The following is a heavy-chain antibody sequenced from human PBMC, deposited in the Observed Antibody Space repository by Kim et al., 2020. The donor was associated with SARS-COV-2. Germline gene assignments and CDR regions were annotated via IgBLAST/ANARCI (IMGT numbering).Heavy chain of an antibody. CDR3: ARDFLAAAGSDYFDY. CDR2: INPSGGST. D-gene: IGHD6-13*01. CDR1: GYTFTSYY. V-gene: IGHV1-46*01. J-gene: IGHJ4*02. Sequence: ASVKVSCKASGYTFTSYYMHWVRQAPGQGLEWMGIINPSGGSTSYAQKFQGRVTMTRDTSTSTVYMELSSLRSEDTAVYYCARDFLAAAGSDYFDYWGQGTLVTVSS.